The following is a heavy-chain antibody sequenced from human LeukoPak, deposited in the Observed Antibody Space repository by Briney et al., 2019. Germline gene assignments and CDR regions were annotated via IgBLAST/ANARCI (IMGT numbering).Heavy chain of an antibody. J-gene: IGHJ4*02. CDR1: GFTFSSYW. Sequence: QTGGSLRLSCAASGFTFSSYWMHWVRQAPGKGLKCVSYISSSGNTTYHADSVKGRFTISRDNAKNSLYLQMSSLRAEDTAGYYWARAGGSSWYFDYWRQGTLVNVSS. V-gene: IGHV3-48*04. D-gene: IGHD6-13*01. CDR2: ISSSGNTT. CDR3: ARAGGSSWYFDY.